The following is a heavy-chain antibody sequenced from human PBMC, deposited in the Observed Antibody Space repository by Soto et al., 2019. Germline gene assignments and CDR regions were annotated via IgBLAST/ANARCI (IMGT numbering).Heavy chain of an antibody. CDR3: VSGGGRNPATHLKRPFGS. CDR2: ISPNNGDR. D-gene: IGHD3-16*01. J-gene: IGHJ4*02. Sequence: ASVKVSCKVSGYTFTDHYVHWVQQAPGKGLEWMGWISPNNGDRISAQKFQGRVTMTRDTSINTAYMELSRLRSDDMAVYYCVSGGGRNPATHLKRPFGSWGQGTLVTVSS. V-gene: IGHV1-2*02. CDR1: GYTFTDHY.